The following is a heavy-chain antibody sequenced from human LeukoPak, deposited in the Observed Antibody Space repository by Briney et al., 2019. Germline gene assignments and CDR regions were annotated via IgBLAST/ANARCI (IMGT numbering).Heavy chain of an antibody. J-gene: IGHJ5*02. CDR2: IYAGGST. Sequence: GGSLRLSCAASGFTVSSNYMSWVRQAPGKGLEWVSVIYAGGSTYYADSVKGRFTFPRDNSKNTLYLQMNSLRVEDTAVYYCVRDLPRTSGPWGQGTLVTVSS. CDR3: VRDLPRTSGP. D-gene: IGHD3-10*01. V-gene: IGHV3-53*01. CDR1: GFTVSSNY.